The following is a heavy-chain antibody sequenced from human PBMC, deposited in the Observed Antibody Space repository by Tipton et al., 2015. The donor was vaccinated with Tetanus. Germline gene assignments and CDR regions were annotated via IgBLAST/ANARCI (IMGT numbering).Heavy chain of an antibody. Sequence: GLVKPSQTLSLTCAISGDSVSSNRAAWNWIRQSSSRRLEWLGRTYYRSKWSNDYAVSLKSRITINPDTSKNQFSLQLNSVSPGDTAVYYCAREKWSVVVVPPSGDAFDIWGQGTMVTVSS. J-gene: IGHJ3*02. CDR1: GDSVSSNRAA. CDR3: AREKWSVVVVPPSGDAFDI. D-gene: IGHD3-22*01. V-gene: IGHV6-1*01. CDR2: TYYRSKWSN.